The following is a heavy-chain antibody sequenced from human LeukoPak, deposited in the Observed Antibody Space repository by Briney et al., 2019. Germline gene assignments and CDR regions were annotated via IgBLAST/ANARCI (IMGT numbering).Heavy chain of an antibody. CDR1: GFTFSGYG. CDR2: IWDDGSKK. J-gene: IGHJ4*02. D-gene: IGHD2-2*01. CDR3: AKRGDIVVVPAAMDY. V-gene: IGHV3-33*06. Sequence: GGSLRLSCAASGFTFSGYGMHCVRQAPGRGLEWVAVIWDDGSKKYYADSVKGRFTISRDNSKNTLYLQMNSLRAEDTAVYYCAKRGDIVVVPAAMDYWGQGTLVTVSS.